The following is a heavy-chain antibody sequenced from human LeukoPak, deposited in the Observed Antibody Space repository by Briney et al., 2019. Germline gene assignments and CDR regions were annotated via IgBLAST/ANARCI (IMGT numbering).Heavy chain of an antibody. CDR1: GYSFTDYY. CDR3: ARGITMIVVAVGGY. Sequence: ASVKVSCKTSGYSFTDYYMHWVRQAPGQGLEWMGWINPNSGGTSSAQKFQGRVTMTRDTSITTVYMELSRLRSDDTAVYYCARGITMIVVAVGGYWGQGTLVTVSS. J-gene: IGHJ4*02. V-gene: IGHV1-2*02. D-gene: IGHD3-22*01. CDR2: INPNSGGT.